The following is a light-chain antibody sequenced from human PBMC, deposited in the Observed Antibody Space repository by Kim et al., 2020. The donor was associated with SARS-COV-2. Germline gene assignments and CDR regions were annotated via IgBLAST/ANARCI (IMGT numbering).Light chain of an antibody. CDR1: QSVSNN. V-gene: IGKV3-15*01. CDR2: GAS. Sequence: SVSPGERATLSYRASQSVSNNLAWYQQKPGQAPRLLSYGASTRATGVPARFSGSGSGTEFTLTITTLQSEDFAVYFCQHYNDWLYTFGQGTKLEI. CDR3: QHYNDWLYT. J-gene: IGKJ2*01.